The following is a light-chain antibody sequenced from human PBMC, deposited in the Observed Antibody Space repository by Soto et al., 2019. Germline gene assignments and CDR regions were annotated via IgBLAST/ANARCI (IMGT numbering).Light chain of an antibody. Sequence: SYELTQPPSVSVAPEKTATITCGGNNIGNKRVHWYRQKPGQAPVLLISYDSDRPSGIPERFSGSNSENTDTLTISRVEAGDEADYYCQVWDIMTDNYVFGSGTKLTVL. V-gene: IGLV3-21*04. CDR2: YDS. CDR3: QVWDIMTDNYV. J-gene: IGLJ1*01. CDR1: NIGNKR.